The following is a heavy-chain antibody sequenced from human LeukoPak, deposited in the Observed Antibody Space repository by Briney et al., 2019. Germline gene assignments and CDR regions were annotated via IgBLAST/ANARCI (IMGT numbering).Heavy chain of an antibody. J-gene: IGHJ4*02. CDR2: INHSGST. CDR3: ARGEGDGYNFHY. CDR1: GGSFSGYY. D-gene: IGHD5-24*01. V-gene: IGHV4-34*01. Sequence: SETLSLTCAVYGGSFSGYYWSWIRQPPGKGLEWIGEINHSGSTNYNPSLKSRVTISVDTSKNQFSLKLSSVTAADTAVYYCARGEGDGYNFHYWGQGTLATVSS.